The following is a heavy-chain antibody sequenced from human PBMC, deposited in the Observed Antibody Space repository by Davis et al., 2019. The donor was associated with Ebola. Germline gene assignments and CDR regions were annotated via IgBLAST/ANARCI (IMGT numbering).Heavy chain of an antibody. V-gene: IGHV3-30*18. Sequence: GESLKISCAASGFSFSTFGMHWVRRAPGKGLEWLAVISYDGSNKYYADSVKGRFTISRDNSKNTLYLQMNSLRAEDTAVYYCAKVTGTFGYWGQGTLVTVSS. CDR2: ISYDGSNK. D-gene: IGHD3-16*01. CDR3: AKVTGTFGY. CDR1: GFSFSTFG. J-gene: IGHJ4*02.